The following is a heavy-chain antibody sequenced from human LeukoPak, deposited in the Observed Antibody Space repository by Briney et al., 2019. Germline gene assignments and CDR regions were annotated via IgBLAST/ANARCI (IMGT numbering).Heavy chain of an antibody. CDR3: ARDWQRHEPEGSGSYEDY. CDR2: IIPILGIA. V-gene: IGHV1-69*04. Sequence: ASVKVSCKASGGTFSSYAISWVRQAPGQGLEWMGRIIPILGIANYAQKFQGRVTITADKSTSTAYMELSSLRSEDTAVYYCARDWQRHEPEGSGSYEDYWGQGTLVTVSS. CDR1: GGTFSSYA. D-gene: IGHD3-10*01. J-gene: IGHJ4*02.